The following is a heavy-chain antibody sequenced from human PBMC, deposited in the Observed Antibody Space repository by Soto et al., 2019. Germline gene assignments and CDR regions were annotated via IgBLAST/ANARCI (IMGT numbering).Heavy chain of an antibody. CDR3: ARNGDGSASRGWFDP. V-gene: IGHV3-66*01. Sequence: EVQLVESGGGLVQPGGSLRLSCAASGFTVSSNYMSWVRQAPGKGLEWVSVIYSGGTTYYADSVKGRFTISRDNSKNTLYLQMNSLRAQDTAVSYCARNGDGSASRGWFDPWGQGTLVTVSS. CDR1: GFTVSSNY. D-gene: IGHD3-22*01. J-gene: IGHJ5*02. CDR2: IYSGGTT.